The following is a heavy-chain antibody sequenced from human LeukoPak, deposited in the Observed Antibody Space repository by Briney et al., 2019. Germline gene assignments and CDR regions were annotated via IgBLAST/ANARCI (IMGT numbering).Heavy chain of an antibody. CDR3: AKDGSGYYKTNWFDP. V-gene: IGHV3-23*01. CDR2: ISGSGGST. D-gene: IGHD3-3*01. J-gene: IGHJ5*02. Sequence: GGSLRLSCAASGFTFSSYAMSWVRQAPGKGLEWVSAISGSGGSTYYADSVKGRFTISRDNSKNTLYLQMNGLRAEDTAVYYCAKDGSGYYKTNWFDPWGQGTLVTVSS. CDR1: GFTFSSYA.